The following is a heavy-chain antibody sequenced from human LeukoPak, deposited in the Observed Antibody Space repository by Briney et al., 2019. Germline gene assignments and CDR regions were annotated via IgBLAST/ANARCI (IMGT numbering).Heavy chain of an antibody. CDR1: GYTFTGYY. D-gene: IGHD4-23*01. CDR2: INPNSGGT. CDR3: ARAGGKTYYFDY. J-gene: IGHJ4*02. V-gene: IGHV1-2*02. Sequence: ASVKVSCKASGYTFTGYYMHWVRQAPGQGLEWMAWINPNSGGTNYAQKFQGRVTMTRDTSISTAYMEMSRLRSDDTAVYYCARAGGKTYYFDYWGQGTLVTVSS.